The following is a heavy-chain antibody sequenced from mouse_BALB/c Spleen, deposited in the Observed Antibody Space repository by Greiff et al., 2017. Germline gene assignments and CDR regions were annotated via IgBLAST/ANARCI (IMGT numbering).Heavy chain of an antibody. CDR2: ISSGGST. D-gene: IGHD4-1*01. Sequence: EVKVVESGGGLVKPGGSLKLSCAASGFTFSSYAMSWVRQTPEKRLEWVASISSGGSTYYPDSVKGRFTISRDNARNILYLQMSSLRSEDTAMYYCARGWDGDYWGQGTTLTVSS. CDR1: GFTFSSYA. CDR3: ARGWDGDY. V-gene: IGHV5-6-5*01. J-gene: IGHJ2*01.